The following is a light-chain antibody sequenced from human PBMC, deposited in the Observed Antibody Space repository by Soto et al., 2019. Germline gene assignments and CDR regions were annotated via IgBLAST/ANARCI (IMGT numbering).Light chain of an antibody. CDR2: DVS. CDR1: SSDVGGYNY. CDR3: SSYTSRSTLVV. Sequence: QSVLTQPASVSGSPGQSITISCTGTSSDVGGYNYVSWYQQHPGKAPKLMIYDVSNRPSGVSNRFSGSKSGNTASLTISGLQAEDAADYSCSSYTSRSTLVVFGGGTKLTVL. V-gene: IGLV2-14*01. J-gene: IGLJ2*01.